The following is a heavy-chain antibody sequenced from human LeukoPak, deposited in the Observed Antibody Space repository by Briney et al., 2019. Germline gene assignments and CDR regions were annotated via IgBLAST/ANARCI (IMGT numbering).Heavy chain of an antibody. J-gene: IGHJ4*02. Sequence: GGSLRLSCEASGLTLSNYALSWVRQAPEKGLEWVSVITGSGSGVTTNYADSVKGRFTISRDNSNNTLYLQMNSLRAEDTAVYYCAVGGYSSSWPTTYYWGQGTLVTVSS. V-gene: IGHV3-23*01. CDR2: ITGSGSGVTT. D-gene: IGHD6-13*01. CDR1: GLTLSNYA. CDR3: AVGGYSSSWPTTYY.